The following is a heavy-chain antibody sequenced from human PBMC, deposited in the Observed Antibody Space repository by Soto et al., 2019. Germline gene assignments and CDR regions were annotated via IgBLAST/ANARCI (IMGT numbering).Heavy chain of an antibody. CDR3: ARHMGIAARPVAYYYYGMDV. CDR1: GYSFTSYW. J-gene: IGHJ6*02. D-gene: IGHD6-6*01. V-gene: IGHV5-51*01. CDR2: IYPGDSDT. Sequence: GESLKISCKGSGYSFTSYWIGSVRQMPGKGLEWMGIIYPGDSDTRYSPSFQGQVTISADKSISTAYLQWSSLKASDTAMYYCARHMGIAARPVAYYYYGMDVWGQGTTVTVSS.